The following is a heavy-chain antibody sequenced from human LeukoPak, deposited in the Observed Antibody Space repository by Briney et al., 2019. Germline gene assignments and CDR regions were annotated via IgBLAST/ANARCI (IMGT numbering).Heavy chain of an antibody. Sequence: SETLSLTCTVSDGSFSSYSWNWIRQPPGRGLEWIGYIYYSGSTIYNPSLKSRVTISVDASKNQFSLKLSSVTAADTAVYYCARRNDFDIWGQGTMVTVSS. CDR2: IYYSGST. V-gene: IGHV4-59*08. J-gene: IGHJ3*02. CDR3: ARRNDFDI. CDR1: DGSFSSYS.